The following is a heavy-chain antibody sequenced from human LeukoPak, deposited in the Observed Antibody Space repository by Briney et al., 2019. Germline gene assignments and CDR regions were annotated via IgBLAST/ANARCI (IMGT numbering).Heavy chain of an antibody. J-gene: IGHJ4*02. D-gene: IGHD5-24*01. CDR1: GFTFSSYW. Sequence: GGSLRLSCAASGFTFSSYWRHWVRQAPGKGLVWISRINSDGSSTRYADSVKGRFTISRDNAKNTLYLQMNSLRAEDTAVYYCARMRDGYMGRYYFDYWGQGTLVTVSS. V-gene: IGHV3-74*01. CDR3: ARMRDGYMGRYYFDY. CDR2: INSDGSST.